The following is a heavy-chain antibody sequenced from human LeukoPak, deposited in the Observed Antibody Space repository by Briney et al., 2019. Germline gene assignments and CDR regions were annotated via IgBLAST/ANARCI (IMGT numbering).Heavy chain of an antibody. J-gene: IGHJ3*02. CDR1: GYTFTSYD. Sequence: ASVKVSCKASGYTFTSYDINWVRQATGQGLEWMGWMNPNSGNTGYAQKFQGRVTMTRNTSISTAYMELSSLRSEDTAVYYCARGSRQLRYLDWDLFAFDIWGQGTMVTVSS. D-gene: IGHD3-9*01. CDR2: MNPNSGNT. V-gene: IGHV1-8*01. CDR3: ARGSRQLRYLDWDLFAFDI.